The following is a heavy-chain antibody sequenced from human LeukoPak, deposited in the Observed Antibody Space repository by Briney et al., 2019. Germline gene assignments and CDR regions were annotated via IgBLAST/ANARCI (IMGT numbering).Heavy chain of an antibody. D-gene: IGHD2-21*02. CDR1: GFTFSSYA. V-gene: IGHV3-23*01. CDR2: ISGSGGST. CDR3: AKVGARVYCGGDCYSDH. Sequence: GGSLRLSCAASGFTFSSYAMSWVRQAPGKGLEWVSAISGSGGSTYYADSVKGRFTISRDNSKNTLYLQMNSLRAEDTAVYYCAKVGARVYCGGDCYSDHWGQGTLVTVSS. J-gene: IGHJ4*02.